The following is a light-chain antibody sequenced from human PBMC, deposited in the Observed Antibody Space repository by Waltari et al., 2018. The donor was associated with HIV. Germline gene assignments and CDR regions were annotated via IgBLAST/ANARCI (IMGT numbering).Light chain of an antibody. Sequence: QSVLAQPPSVSGAPGQRVTISCTGSSSNIGAGYDVHWYQQLPGTAPKFLIYDNTNRPSGVPDRCSGSKSGSSASLAITGLQAEEEADYYCQSYDTSLSAYVFGTGTKVTVL. CDR2: DNT. V-gene: IGLV1-40*01. CDR3: QSYDTSLSAYV. CDR1: SSNIGAGYD. J-gene: IGLJ1*01.